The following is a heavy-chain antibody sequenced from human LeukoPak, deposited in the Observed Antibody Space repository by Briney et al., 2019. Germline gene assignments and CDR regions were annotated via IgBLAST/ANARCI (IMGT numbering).Heavy chain of an antibody. D-gene: IGHD6-13*01. Sequence: PSETLSLTCAVYGGSFSGYYWSRIRQPPGKGLEWIGEINHSGSTNYNPSLKSRVTISVDTSKNQFSLKLSSVTAADTAVYYCARRFNRQQLVRRWFDPWGQGTLVTVSS. J-gene: IGHJ5*02. CDR1: GGSFSGYY. V-gene: IGHV4-34*01. CDR2: INHSGST. CDR3: ARRFNRQQLVRRWFDP.